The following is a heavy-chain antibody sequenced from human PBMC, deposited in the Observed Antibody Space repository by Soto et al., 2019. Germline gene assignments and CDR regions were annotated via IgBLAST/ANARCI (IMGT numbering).Heavy chain of an antibody. D-gene: IGHD1-26*01. J-gene: IGHJ4*02. Sequence: PGGSLKISCKGSGYSFTSYWIGWVRQMPGKGLEWMGIIYPGDSDTRYSPSFQGQVTISADKSISTAYLQWSSLKAWDTAMYYCERHYSGSYSIGAGDYWGQGTLVTVSS. CDR2: IYPGDSDT. CDR3: ERHYSGSYSIGAGDY. V-gene: IGHV5-51*01. CDR1: GYSFTSYW.